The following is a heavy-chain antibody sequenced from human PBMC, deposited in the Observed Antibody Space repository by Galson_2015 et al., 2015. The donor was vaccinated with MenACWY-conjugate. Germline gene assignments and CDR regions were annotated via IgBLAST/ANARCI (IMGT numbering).Heavy chain of an antibody. J-gene: IGHJ4*02. Sequence: VSGGSISSHYWSWFRQPPGKGLEWIAYIRDTGSLKDNPSLKSRVTMSVDTSKNQFSLTMTSVTAADTAVYYCARGVNLASMAGYWGQG. D-gene: IGHD3-3*02. V-gene: IGHV4-59*11. CDR2: IRDTGSL. CDR3: ARGVNLASMAGY. CDR1: GGSISSHY.